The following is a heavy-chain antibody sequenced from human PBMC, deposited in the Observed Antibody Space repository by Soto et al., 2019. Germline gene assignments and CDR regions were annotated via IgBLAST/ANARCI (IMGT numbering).Heavy chain of an antibody. V-gene: IGHV1-18*01. CDR1: GYTFTSYG. CDR3: ARLRRDGYNSGYYFDY. Sequence: ASVKVSCKASGYTFTSYGISWVRQAPGQGLEWMGWISAYNGNTNYAQKLQGRVTMTTDTSTSTAYMELRSLRPDDTAVYYCARLRRDGYNSGYYFDYWGQGTLVTVSS. D-gene: IGHD5-12*01. J-gene: IGHJ4*02. CDR2: ISAYNGNT.